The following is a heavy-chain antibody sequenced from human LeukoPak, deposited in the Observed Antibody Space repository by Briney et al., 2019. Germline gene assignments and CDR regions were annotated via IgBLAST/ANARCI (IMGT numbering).Heavy chain of an antibody. CDR3: ATRPGGPAAILHW. V-gene: IGHV1-69*01. CDR2: IIPIFGTA. D-gene: IGHD2-2*01. Sequence: GSSVKASCKASGGTFSSYAISWVRQAPGQGLEWMGGIIPIFGTANYAQKFQGRVTITADESTSTAYMELSSLRSEDTAVYYCATRPGGPAAILHWWGQGTLVTVSS. J-gene: IGHJ4*02. CDR1: GGTFSSYA.